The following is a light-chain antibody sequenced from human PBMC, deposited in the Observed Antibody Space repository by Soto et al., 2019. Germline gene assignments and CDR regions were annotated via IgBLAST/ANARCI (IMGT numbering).Light chain of an antibody. CDR3: QTWGTGTPYV. J-gene: IGLJ1*01. CDR2: LNSDGSH. Sequence: QLVLTQSPSASASLGASVKLTCTLSSGHSSYAIAWHQQQPEKGPRYLMKLNSDGSHSKGDGIPDRFSGSSSGAERYLTISRLQSEDEADYYCQTWGTGTPYVFGTGTKLTVL. CDR1: SGHSSYA. V-gene: IGLV4-69*01.